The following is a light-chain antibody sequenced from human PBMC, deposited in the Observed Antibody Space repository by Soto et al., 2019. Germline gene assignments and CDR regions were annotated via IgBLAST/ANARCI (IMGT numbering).Light chain of an antibody. V-gene: IGKV3-15*01. CDR2: GIF. CDR1: QSVNNY. CDR3: QQHNKWPLS. J-gene: IGKJ4*02. Sequence: EIVMTQSPATVSVSPGERATLSCRASQSVNNYLAWYQQKPGQAPRLLVYGIFSRATGVPARLSGSGSGTEFTLTISSLQSEDSAVDYCQQHNKWPLSFGGGTRVEIK.